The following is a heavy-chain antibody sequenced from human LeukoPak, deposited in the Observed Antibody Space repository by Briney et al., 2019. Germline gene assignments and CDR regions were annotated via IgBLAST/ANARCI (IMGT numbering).Heavy chain of an antibody. D-gene: IGHD3-3*01. CDR1: GGSISSSSYC. CDR3: ARGAILLNYGFWSSAFDY. J-gene: IGHJ4*02. Sequence: SESLSLTCTVSGGSISSSSYCWGWIRQARGKGLEWIGSIYYSGSTYYNPSLKSRVTISVDTSKNPFSLYLSSVTAAYTAVYYCARGAILLNYGFWSSAFDYWGQGTLVTVSS. CDR2: IYYSGST. V-gene: IGHV4-39*01.